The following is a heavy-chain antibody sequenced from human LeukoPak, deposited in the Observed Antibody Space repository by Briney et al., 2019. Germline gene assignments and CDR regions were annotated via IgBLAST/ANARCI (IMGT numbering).Heavy chain of an antibody. Sequence: SETLSLTCAVYGGSLTFYYWSWIRRPPGKGLEWIGEINHSGSTNYNPSLKSRVTISLDTSRNQFSLRLRSVTAADTAIYYCARGRSSGLSSSIDYWGQGSLVAVSS. CDR3: ARGRSSGLSSSIDY. CDR1: GGSLTFYY. D-gene: IGHD6-19*01. CDR2: INHSGST. J-gene: IGHJ4*02. V-gene: IGHV4-34*01.